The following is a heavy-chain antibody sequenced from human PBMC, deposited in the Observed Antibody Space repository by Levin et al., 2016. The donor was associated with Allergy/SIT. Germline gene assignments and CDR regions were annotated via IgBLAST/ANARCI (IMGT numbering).Heavy chain of an antibody. Sequence: GSLRLSCTVSGDSISSSYWSWIRQPPGKGLEWIGYIYYSGSTRYNPSLQSRVTISLDTSKNQFSLKLSSVTAADTAVYYCARDVRYYYGMDVWGQGTTVTVSS. D-gene: IGHD2-8*01. CDR1: GDSISSSY. J-gene: IGHJ6*02. CDR3: ARDVRYYYGMDV. V-gene: IGHV4-59*01. CDR2: IYYSGST.